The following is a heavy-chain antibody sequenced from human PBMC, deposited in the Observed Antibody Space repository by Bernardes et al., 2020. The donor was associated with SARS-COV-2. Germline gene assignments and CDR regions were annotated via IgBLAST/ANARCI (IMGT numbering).Heavy chain of an antibody. CDR1: GGSIASGSYY. D-gene: IGHD3-22*01. CDR3: ARGYYYFEYKGSIDP. V-gene: IGHV4-61*02. Sequence: SETLSLTCSVSGGSIASGSYYWTWVRQPAGKGLEWIGRIYTSGSINYNPSFKGRVTISLDTSKNQFSLSLSSVTAADTAVYFCARGYYYFEYKGSIDPWGQGTLVTVSS. CDR2: IYTSGSI. J-gene: IGHJ5*02.